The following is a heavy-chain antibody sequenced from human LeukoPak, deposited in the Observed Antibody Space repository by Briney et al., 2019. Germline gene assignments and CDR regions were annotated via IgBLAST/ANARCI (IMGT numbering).Heavy chain of an antibody. CDR3: ARGLTHYYDSSGYWGI. V-gene: IGHV4-59*08. CDR2: IYYSGST. Sequence: SETLSLTCTVSGGSISSYYWSWIRQPPGKGLEWIGYIYYSGSTYYNPSLKSRVTISVDTSKNQFSLKLSSATAADTAVYYCARGLTHYYDSSGYWGIWGQGTLVTVSS. CDR1: GGSISSYY. J-gene: IGHJ4*02. D-gene: IGHD3-22*01.